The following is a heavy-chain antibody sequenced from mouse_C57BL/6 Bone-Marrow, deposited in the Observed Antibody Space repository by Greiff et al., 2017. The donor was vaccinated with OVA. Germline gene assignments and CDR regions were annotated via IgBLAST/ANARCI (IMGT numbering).Heavy chain of an antibody. J-gene: IGHJ4*01. V-gene: IGHV5-6*01. CDR2: ISSGGSYT. CDR3: ARLVVAYYPYYYAMDY. CDR1: GFTFSSYG. D-gene: IGHD1-1*01. Sequence: EVQRVESGGDLVKPGGSLKLSCAASGFTFSSYGMSWVRQTPDKRLEWVATISSGGSYTYYPDSVKGRFTISRDNAKNTLYLQMSSLKSEDTAMYYCARLVVAYYPYYYAMDYWGQGTSVTVSS.